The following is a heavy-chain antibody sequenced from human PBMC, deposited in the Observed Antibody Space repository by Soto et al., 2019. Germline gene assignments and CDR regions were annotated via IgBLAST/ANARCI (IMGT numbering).Heavy chain of an antibody. J-gene: IGHJ6*04. CDR3: AKEGGYCSGDSCFYLSGNGYRDV. CDR2: ISWNSGSI. D-gene: IGHD2-15*01. Sequence: EVQLVESGGGLVQPGRSLRLSCAASGFTFDDYAMHWVRQAPGKGLEWVSGISWNSGSIGYADSVKGRFTISRDNAKSSLYLQMNSLRAEDTALYYCAKEGGYCSGDSCFYLSGNGYRDVWGKGTTVTVSS. V-gene: IGHV3-9*01. CDR1: GFTFDDYA.